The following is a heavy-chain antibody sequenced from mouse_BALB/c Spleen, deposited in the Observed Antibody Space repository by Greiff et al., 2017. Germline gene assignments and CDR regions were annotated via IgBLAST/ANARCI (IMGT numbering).Heavy chain of an antibody. J-gene: IGHJ2*01. V-gene: IGHV1-9*01. CDR1: GYTFSSYW. Sequence: QVHVKQSGAELMKPGASVKISCKATGYTFSSYWIEWVKQRPGHGLEWIGEILPGSGSTNYNEKFKGKATFTADTSSNTAYMQLSSLTSEDSAVYYCARRGTEGYFDYWGQGTTLTVSS. CDR2: ILPGSGST. CDR3: ARRGTEGYFDY. D-gene: IGHD3-3*01.